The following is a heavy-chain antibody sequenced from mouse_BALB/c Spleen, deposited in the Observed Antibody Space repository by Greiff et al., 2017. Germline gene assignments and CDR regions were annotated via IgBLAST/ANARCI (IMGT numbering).Heavy chain of an antibody. CDR1: GFTFSSYA. Sequence: EVNVVESGGGLVKPGGSLKLSCAASGFTFSSYAMSWVRQSPEKRLEWVAEISSGGSYTYYPDTVTGRFTISRDNAKNTLYLEMSSLRSEDTAMYYCAREGNVYFDYWGQGTTLTVSS. CDR2: ISSGGSYT. CDR3: AREGNVYFDY. V-gene: IGHV5-9-4*01. J-gene: IGHJ2*01.